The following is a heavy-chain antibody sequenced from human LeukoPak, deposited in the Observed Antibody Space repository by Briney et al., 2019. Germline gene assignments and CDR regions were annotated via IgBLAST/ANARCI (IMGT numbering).Heavy chain of an antibody. Sequence: PGRSLRLSCAASGFTFDDYAMHWVRQAPGKGLEWVSGISWNSGSIGYADSVKGRFTISRDNAKNSLYLQMNSLRAEDTAVHYCARDRYYGSGSPTSDYWGQGTLVTVSS. D-gene: IGHD3-10*01. V-gene: IGHV3-9*01. J-gene: IGHJ4*02. CDR3: ARDRYYGSGSPTSDY. CDR1: GFTFDDYA. CDR2: ISWNSGSI.